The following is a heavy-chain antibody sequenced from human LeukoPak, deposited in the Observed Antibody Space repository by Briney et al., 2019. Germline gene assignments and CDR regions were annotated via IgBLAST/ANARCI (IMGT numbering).Heavy chain of an antibody. CDR1: GFTVSSNY. CDR2: ITTNGDST. D-gene: IGHD3-3*01. V-gene: IGHV3-23*01. CDR3: AKVANNFWSGLEY. Sequence: GGSLRLSCAASGFTVSSNYMNWVRQAPGKGLEWVSGITTNGDSTYYADSVKGRFTLSRDNSKSTLYLQMNSLRAEDTAIYYCAKVANNFWSGLEYWGQGALVTVSS. J-gene: IGHJ4*02.